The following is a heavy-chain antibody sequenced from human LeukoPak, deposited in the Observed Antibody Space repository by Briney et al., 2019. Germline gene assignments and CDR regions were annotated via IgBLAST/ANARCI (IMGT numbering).Heavy chain of an antibody. V-gene: IGHV4-4*09. CDR2: IYTSGST. Sequence: SETLSLTCTVSGGSISSYYWTWIRQPPGKGLEWIGYIYTSGSTNYSPSLKSRVTISLDTSKNQFSLRLSSVTAADTALYYCARKADDFWSGPFDYWGQGTLVTVSS. CDR3: ARKADDFWSGPFDY. J-gene: IGHJ4*02. CDR1: GGSISSYY. D-gene: IGHD3-3*01.